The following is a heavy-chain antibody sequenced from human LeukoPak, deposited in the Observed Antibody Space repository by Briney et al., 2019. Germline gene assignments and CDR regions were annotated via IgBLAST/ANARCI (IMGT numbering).Heavy chain of an antibody. J-gene: IGHJ4*02. CDR1: GFNFANHA. CDR2: ISGGGDIT. V-gene: IGHV3-23*01. Sequence: PGGSLRLSCAASGFNFANHAMSWVRQTAGKGLEWVSAISGGGDITYYADSVKGRFTISRDNSKDTLFLQMHSLRPGDTAVYYCAPRFLYYDYWGQGTLVTVSS. D-gene: IGHD3-3*01. CDR3: APRFLYYDY.